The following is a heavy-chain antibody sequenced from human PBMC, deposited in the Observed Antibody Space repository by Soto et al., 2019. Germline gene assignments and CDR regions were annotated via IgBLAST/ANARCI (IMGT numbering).Heavy chain of an antibody. CDR2: IYYSGST. Sequence: SETLSLTCTVSGGSISSYYWSWIRQPPGKGLEWIGYIYYSGSTNYNPSLKSRVTISVDTSKNQFSLKLNSVTAADTAVYYCARDPGSSGWYYFDYWGQGTLVTVSS. D-gene: IGHD6-19*01. J-gene: IGHJ4*02. CDR1: GGSISSYY. V-gene: IGHV4-59*01. CDR3: ARDPGSSGWYYFDY.